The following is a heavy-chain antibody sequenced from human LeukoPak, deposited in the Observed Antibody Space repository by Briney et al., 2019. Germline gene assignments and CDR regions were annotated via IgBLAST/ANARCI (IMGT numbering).Heavy chain of an antibody. J-gene: IGHJ3*02. Sequence: SETLSLTCTVSGYSISSGYYWGWIRQPPGKGLEWIGSIYHSGSNYYNPSLKSRVTISVDTSKNQFSLKLSTVTAADTAVYYCARDLGNDFWGGYPGDAFDIWGQGTMVTVSS. CDR2: IYHSGSN. CDR3: ARDLGNDFWGGYPGDAFDI. V-gene: IGHV4-38-2*02. D-gene: IGHD3-3*01. CDR1: GYSISSGYY.